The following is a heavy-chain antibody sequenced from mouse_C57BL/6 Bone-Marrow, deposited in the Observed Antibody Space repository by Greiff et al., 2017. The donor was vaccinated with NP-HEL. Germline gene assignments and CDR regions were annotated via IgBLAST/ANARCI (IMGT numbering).Heavy chain of an antibody. CDR1: GFNIKDDY. CDR2: IDPENGDT. CDR3: TSLPGSY. Sequence: EVKLQQSGAELVRPGASVKLSCTASGFNIKDDYMHWVKQRPEQGLEWIGWIDPENGDTEYASKFQGKATITADTTSNTAYLQLSSLTSEDTAVYYCTSLPGSYWGQGTLVTVSA. V-gene: IGHV14-4*01. J-gene: IGHJ3*01.